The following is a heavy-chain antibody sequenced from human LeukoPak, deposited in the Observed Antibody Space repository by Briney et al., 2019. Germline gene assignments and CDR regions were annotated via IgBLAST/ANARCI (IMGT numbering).Heavy chain of an antibody. CDR2: IYYSGST. CDR1: GGSISSGGYS. CDR3: ARVPAMSDGSAWFDP. V-gene: IGHV4-30-2*01. D-gene: IGHD2-2*01. J-gene: IGHJ5*02. Sequence: SSETLSLTCAVSGGSISSGGYSWSWIRQPPGEGLEWIGYIYYSGSTYYNPSLKSRVTISVDRSKNQFSLKLSSVTAADTAVYYCARVPAMSDGSAWFDPWGQGTLVTVSS.